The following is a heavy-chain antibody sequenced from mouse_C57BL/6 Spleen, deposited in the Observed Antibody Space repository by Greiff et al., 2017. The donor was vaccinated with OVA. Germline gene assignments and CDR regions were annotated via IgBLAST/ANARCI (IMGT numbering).Heavy chain of an antibody. V-gene: IGHV2-9-1*01. J-gene: IGHJ4*01. CDR2: IWTGGGT. D-gene: IGHD2-2*01. CDR1: GFSLTSYA. CDR3: ASPSTMVTTYYAMDY. Sequence: VQGVESGPGLVAPSQSLSITCTVSGFSLTSYAISWVRQPPGKGLEWLGVIWTGGGTNYNSALKSRLSISKDNSKSQVFLKMNSLQTDDTARYYCASPSTMVTTYYAMDYWGQGTSVTVSS.